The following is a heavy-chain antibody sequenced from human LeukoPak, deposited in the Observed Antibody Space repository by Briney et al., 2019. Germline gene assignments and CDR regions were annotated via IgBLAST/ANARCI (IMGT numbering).Heavy chain of an antibody. J-gene: IGHJ4*02. CDR3: ASGPPAMVTSPFDY. Sequence: GSVKVSCKASGYTFTGYYMHWVRQAPGQGLEGMGWINPNSGGTNYAQKFQGRVTMTRDTSISTAYMELSRLRSDDTAVYYCASGPPAMVTSPFDYWGQGTLVTVSS. CDR2: INPNSGGT. CDR1: GYTFTGYY. D-gene: IGHD5-18*01. V-gene: IGHV1-2*02.